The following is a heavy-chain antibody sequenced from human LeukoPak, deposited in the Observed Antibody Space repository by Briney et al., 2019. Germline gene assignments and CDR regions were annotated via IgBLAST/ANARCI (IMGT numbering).Heavy chain of an antibody. CDR2: IPHSGST. CDR1: GESFSDYY. Sequence: SETLSLTCAVYGESFSDYYWSWIRQPLGKGLEWIGEIPHSGSTNYNPSLKSRVTMSLDTSKNQFSLNLTSVTAADTAVYYCARNPDSDHFDYWGQGTLVTVSS. CDR3: ARNPDSDHFDY. J-gene: IGHJ4*02. V-gene: IGHV4-34*01. D-gene: IGHD1-14*01.